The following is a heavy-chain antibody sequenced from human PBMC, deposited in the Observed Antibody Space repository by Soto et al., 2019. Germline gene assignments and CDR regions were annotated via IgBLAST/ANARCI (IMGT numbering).Heavy chain of an antibody. CDR2: IHISSNI. V-gene: IGHV3-48*03. CDR3: ARAAYTARTNDFYGMDV. Sequence: PGGSLRLSCVASGFTLSSYHMDWVRQAPGKGLEWISYIHISSNIYYADSVKGRFTISRDNAKNSLYLQMDSLRAEDTAVYYCARAAYTARTNDFYGMDVWGQGNTVTVSS. J-gene: IGHJ6*01. CDR1: GFTLSSYH. D-gene: IGHD1-1*01.